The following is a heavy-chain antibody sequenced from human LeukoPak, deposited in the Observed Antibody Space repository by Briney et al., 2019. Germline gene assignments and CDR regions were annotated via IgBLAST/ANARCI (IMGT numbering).Heavy chain of an antibody. Sequence: TSETLSLTCTVSGGSISSSSYYWGWIRQPPGKGLEWIGSIYYSGSTYYNPSLKSRVTISVDTSKNQFSLKLSSVTAADTAVYYCARDRGYYDSSGYLAYWGQGTLVTVSS. CDR1: GGSISSSSYY. J-gene: IGHJ4*02. CDR3: ARDRGYYDSSGYLAY. D-gene: IGHD3-22*01. CDR2: IYYSGST. V-gene: IGHV4-39*02.